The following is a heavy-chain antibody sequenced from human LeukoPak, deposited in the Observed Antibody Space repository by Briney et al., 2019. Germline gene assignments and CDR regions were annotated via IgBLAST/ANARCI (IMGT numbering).Heavy chain of an antibody. Sequence: ASVKVSCKASGYTFTSYGISWVRQAPGQGLEWMGWISAYNGNTNYAQKLQGRVTMTTDTSTSTAYMELRSLRSEDTAVYYCARARYSSGFYGMDVWGQGTTVTVSS. CDR1: GYTFTSYG. CDR2: ISAYNGNT. CDR3: ARARYSSGFYGMDV. V-gene: IGHV1-18*01. J-gene: IGHJ6*02. D-gene: IGHD6-19*01.